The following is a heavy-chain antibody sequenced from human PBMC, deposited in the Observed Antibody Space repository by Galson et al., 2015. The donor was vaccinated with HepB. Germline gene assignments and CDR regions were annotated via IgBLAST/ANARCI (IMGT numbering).Heavy chain of an antibody. D-gene: IGHD1-26*01. V-gene: IGHV3-64D*06. CDR2: ISSNGGST. CDR3: VKGRWEDFALFDY. J-gene: IGHJ4*02. Sequence: SLRLSCAASGFTFSSYAMHWVRQAPGKGLEYVSAISSNGGSTYYADSVKGRFTISRDNSKNTLYLQMSSLRAEDTAVYYCVKGRWEDFALFDYWGQGTLVTVSS. CDR1: GFTFSSYA.